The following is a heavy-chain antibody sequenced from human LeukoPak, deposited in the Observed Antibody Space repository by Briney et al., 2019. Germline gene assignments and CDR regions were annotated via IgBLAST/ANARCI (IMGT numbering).Heavy chain of an antibody. D-gene: IGHD5-12*01. CDR1: GFSVTY. CDR2: LYSSGYT. J-gene: IGHJ4*02. V-gene: IGHV3-66*01. Sequence: GGSLRLSCAASGFSVTYMSWVRQAPGQGLEWASVLYSSGYTKYADSVKGRFSISRDTSENTLSLHMNSLRAEDSAVYYCAAKGNGYTGTYVFAHWGRGTLVTVSS. CDR3: AAKGNGYTGTYVFAH.